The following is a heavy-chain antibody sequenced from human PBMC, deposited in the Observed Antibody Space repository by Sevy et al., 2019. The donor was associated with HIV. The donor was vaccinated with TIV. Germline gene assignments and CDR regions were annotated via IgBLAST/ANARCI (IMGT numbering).Heavy chain of an antibody. J-gene: IGHJ6*03. CDR3: ASERYGSGSYYYYYYMDV. CDR1: GGSFSGYY. V-gene: IGHV4-34*01. D-gene: IGHD3-10*01. Sequence: SQTLSLTYAVYGGSFSGYYWSWIRQPPGKGLEWIGEINHSGSTNYNPSLKSRVTISVDTSKNQFSLKLSSVTAADTAVYYCASERYGSGSYYYYYYMDVWGKGTTVTVSS. CDR2: INHSGST.